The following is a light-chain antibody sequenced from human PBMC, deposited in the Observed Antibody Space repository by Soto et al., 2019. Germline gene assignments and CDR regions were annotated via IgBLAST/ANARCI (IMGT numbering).Light chain of an antibody. Sequence: EIVLTQSPGTLSLSPGERATLSCRATQSVSSNYLAWYQQRPGQAPRLLIFGASYRAAGIPDRFSGSGSGTDFILTISRLEPEDFAVYYCQHYGSSPPEFTFGPGTKVDSK. V-gene: IGKV3-20*01. CDR1: QSVSSNY. CDR3: QHYGSSPPEFT. CDR2: GAS. J-gene: IGKJ3*01.